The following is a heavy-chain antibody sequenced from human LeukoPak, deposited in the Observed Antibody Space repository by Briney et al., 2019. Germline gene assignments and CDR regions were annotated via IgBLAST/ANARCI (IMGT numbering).Heavy chain of an antibody. D-gene: IGHD6-13*01. CDR2: LYNGGDT. V-gene: IGHV4-4*07. J-gene: IGHJ3*02. Sequence: RASETLSLTCTVSGASIGSLYWVWIRQPAGKGLEWIGRLYNGGDTNYSPSLRSRVTMPVDTSKNQFSLKLKSVTAADTAVYYCARGVEASGVGFHAFDIWGQGTMVTVSS. CDR1: GASIGSLY. CDR3: ARGVEASGVGFHAFDI.